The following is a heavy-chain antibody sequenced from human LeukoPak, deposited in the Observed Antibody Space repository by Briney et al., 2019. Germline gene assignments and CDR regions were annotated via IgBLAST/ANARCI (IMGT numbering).Heavy chain of an antibody. V-gene: IGHV3-23*01. J-gene: IGHJ6*03. CDR2: ISGSGGST. D-gene: IGHD5-18*01. CDR3: AKAGYSYGFYYYYMDV. CDR1: GFTFSNYA. Sequence: GGSLRLSCAASGFTFSNYAMNWVRQAPGKGLEWVSGISGSGGSTYYADSVKGRFTISRDNSKKTLYLQMNSLRAEDTAVYYCAKAGYSYGFYYYYMDVWGKGTTVTVSS.